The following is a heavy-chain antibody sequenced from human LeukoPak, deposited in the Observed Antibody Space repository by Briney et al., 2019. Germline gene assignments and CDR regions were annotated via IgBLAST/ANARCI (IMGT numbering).Heavy chain of an antibody. CDR3: ARDDGYCSSTSCYGDAFDI. V-gene: IGHV3-74*01. J-gene: IGHJ3*02. D-gene: IGHD2-2*03. Sequence: GGSLRLSCAASGFTFSSYAMSWVRQAPGKGLVWVSRINTDGSSTSYADSVKGRFTISRDNAKNTLYLQMNSLRAEDTAVYYCARDDGYCSSTSCYGDAFDIWGQGTMVTVSS. CDR2: INTDGSST. CDR1: GFTFSSYA.